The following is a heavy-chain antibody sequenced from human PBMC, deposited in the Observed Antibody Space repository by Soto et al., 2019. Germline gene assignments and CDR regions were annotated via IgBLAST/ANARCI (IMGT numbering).Heavy chain of an antibody. D-gene: IGHD1-26*01. CDR2: INPRGGST. J-gene: IGHJ5*02. Sequence: QVQLVQSGAEVKKPGASVNVSCKASGYTFTSYYMHWVRQAHGQGLEWMGIINPRGGSTTYAQKVQGRVTVTRDTSTSTVYMELSNLRSDDTAIYYCARVALSGGGWLDPWGQGTLVTVSS. V-gene: IGHV1-46*01. CDR1: GYTFTSYY. CDR3: ARVALSGGGWLDP.